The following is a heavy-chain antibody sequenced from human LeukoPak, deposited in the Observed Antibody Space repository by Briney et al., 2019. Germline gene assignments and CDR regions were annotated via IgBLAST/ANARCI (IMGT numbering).Heavy chain of an antibody. CDR3: AXEGXDXCGXDCYTYYFDY. V-gene: IGHV4-59*12. D-gene: IGHD2-21*01. CDR2: IYYTGGT. J-gene: IGHJ4*02. CDR1: GGSIGSNY. Sequence: TSETLSLTCTVSGGSIGSNYWTWIRQPPGKGLEYIGYIYYTGGTNYNPSLKSRVTMSVDTSKNQFSLKLSSVTAADTAVYYCAXEGXDXCGXDCYTYYFDYWGQGTLVTVSS.